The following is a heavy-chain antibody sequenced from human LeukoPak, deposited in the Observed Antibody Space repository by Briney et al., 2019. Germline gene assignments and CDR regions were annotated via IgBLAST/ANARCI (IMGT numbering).Heavy chain of an antibody. CDR3: ARYFSDGSAYYADY. CDR2: IYYSGTT. J-gene: IGHJ4*02. Sequence: SQTLSLTCTVSGGAISSGGYYWSWIRQHPEKGLEWIGYIYYSGTTYYNPSLKSRVTISVDTSKNQFSLRLGSVTAADTAVYYCARYFSDGSAYYADYWGQGTLVTVSS. CDR1: GGAISSGGYY. V-gene: IGHV4-31*03. D-gene: IGHD3-22*01.